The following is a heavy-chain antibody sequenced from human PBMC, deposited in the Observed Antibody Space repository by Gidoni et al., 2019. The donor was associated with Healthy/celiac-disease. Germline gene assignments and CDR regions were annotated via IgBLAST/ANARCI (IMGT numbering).Heavy chain of an antibody. Sequence: QLQLQESGPGLVKPSETLSLPCTVSGGSISSSSYSWGWIRQPPGKGLEWIGSIYYRGSTYYNPSLKSRVTISVDTSKNQFSLKLSSVTAADTAVYYCARPTHCSGGSCFYGMDVWGQGTTVTVSS. D-gene: IGHD2-15*01. CDR3: ARPTHCSGGSCFYGMDV. CDR1: GGSISSSSYS. J-gene: IGHJ6*02. V-gene: IGHV4-39*01. CDR2: IYYRGST.